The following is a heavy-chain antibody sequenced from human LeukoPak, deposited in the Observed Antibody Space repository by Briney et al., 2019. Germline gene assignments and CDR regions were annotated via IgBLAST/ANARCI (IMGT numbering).Heavy chain of an antibody. J-gene: IGHJ5*02. CDR1: GFTFSSYE. Sequence: GGSLRLSCAAPGFTFSSYEMNWVRQAPGKGLEWVSYISSSGSTIYYADSVKGRFTISRDNAKNSLYLQMNSLRAEDTAVYYCARGVRFGELLGWFDPWGQGTLVTVSS. CDR2: ISSSGSTI. D-gene: IGHD3-10*01. V-gene: IGHV3-48*03. CDR3: ARGVRFGELLGWFDP.